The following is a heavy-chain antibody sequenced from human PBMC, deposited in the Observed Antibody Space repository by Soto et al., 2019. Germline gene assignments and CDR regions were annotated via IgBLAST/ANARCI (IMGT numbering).Heavy chain of an antibody. CDR3: ARLTYDSSGYYYFDY. CDR2: INAGNGNT. V-gene: IGHV1-3*01. Sequence: ASVKVSCKASGYTFTSYAMHWVRQAPGQRLEWMGWINAGNGNTKYSQKFQGRVTITRDTSASTAYMELSSLRSEDTAVYYCARLTYDSSGYYYFDYWGQGTLVTVYS. D-gene: IGHD3-22*01. CDR1: GYTFTSYA. J-gene: IGHJ4*02.